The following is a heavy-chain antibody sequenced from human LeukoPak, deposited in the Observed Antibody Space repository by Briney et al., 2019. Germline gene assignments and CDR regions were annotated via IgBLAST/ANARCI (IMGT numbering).Heavy chain of an antibody. V-gene: IGHV4-4*07. Sequence: SETLSLTCTVSGDSISNYYWSWIRQPAGKSLEWIGRIYISGSTNYNPSLKSRVTMSVDTSKNQFSLKLTSVTAADTAVYYCARSNPTVTPYYFDYWGQGTLVTVSS. CDR2: IYISGST. J-gene: IGHJ4*02. D-gene: IGHD4-11*01. CDR1: GDSISNYY. CDR3: ARSNPTVTPYYFDY.